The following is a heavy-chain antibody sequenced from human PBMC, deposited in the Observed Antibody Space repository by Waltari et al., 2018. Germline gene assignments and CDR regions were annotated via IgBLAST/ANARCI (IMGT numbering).Heavy chain of an antibody. CDR1: GGSFSGYY. J-gene: IGHJ4*02. D-gene: IGHD3-22*01. V-gene: IGHV4-34*01. Sequence: QVQLQQWGAGLLKPSETLSLTCAVYGGSFSGYYWSWIRQPPGKGLEWIGEINHSGSTNYNPSLKSRVTISVDTSKNQFSLKLSSVTAADTAVYYCARQLEGSSGYYFYWGQGTLVTVSS. CDR3: ARQLEGSSGYYFY. CDR2: INHSGST.